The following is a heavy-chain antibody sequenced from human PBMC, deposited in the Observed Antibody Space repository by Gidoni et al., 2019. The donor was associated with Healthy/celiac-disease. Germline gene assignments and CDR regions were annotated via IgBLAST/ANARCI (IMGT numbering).Heavy chain of an antibody. CDR1: GFTFSRYA. CDR2: ISGSGGST. CDR3: AKGWRDIVVVVAATFYDAFDI. Sequence: EVQLLESGGGLVQPGGSLSLSCSASGFTFSRYAISWVRQAPGKGLDGVSGISGSGGSTYYADSVKGRFTISRDNSKNTLYLQMNSLRAEDTAVYYCAKGWRDIVVVVAATFYDAFDIWGQGTMVTVSS. J-gene: IGHJ3*02. D-gene: IGHD2-15*01. V-gene: IGHV3-23*01.